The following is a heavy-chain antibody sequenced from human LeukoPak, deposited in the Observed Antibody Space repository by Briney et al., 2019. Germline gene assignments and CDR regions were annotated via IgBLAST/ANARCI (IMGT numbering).Heavy chain of an antibody. Sequence: GSLRLSCAASGFTVSSNYMSWVRQAPGKGLEWVSVIYSGGSTYYADSVKGRFTISRDNSKNTLYLQMNSLRAEDTAVYYCAKVCVVYAIDAFDIWGQGTMVTVSS. V-gene: IGHV3-53*01. D-gene: IGHD2-8*02. CDR3: AKVCVVYAIDAFDI. J-gene: IGHJ3*02. CDR2: IYSGGST. CDR1: GFTVSSNY.